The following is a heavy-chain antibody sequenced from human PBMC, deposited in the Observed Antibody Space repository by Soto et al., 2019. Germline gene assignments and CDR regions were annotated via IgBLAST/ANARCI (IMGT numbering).Heavy chain of an antibody. V-gene: IGHV4-31*03. J-gene: IGHJ6*02. CDR2: IYYGGST. CDR3: ARELSGDSGMDV. D-gene: IGHD5-12*01. Sequence: SSETLSLTCTVSGCSISSGGYYWSWIRQHPGKGLEWIGYIYYGGSTYYNPSLKSRVTISVDTSKNQFSLKLSSVTAADTAVYYCARELSGDSGMDVWGQGTTVTVSS. CDR1: GCSISSGGYY.